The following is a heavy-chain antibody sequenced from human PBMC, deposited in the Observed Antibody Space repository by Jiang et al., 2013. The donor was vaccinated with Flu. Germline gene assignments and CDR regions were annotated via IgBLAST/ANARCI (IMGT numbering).Heavy chain of an antibody. CDR1: GFTFSTYA. J-gene: IGHJ6*02. V-gene: IGHV3-23*01. CDR3: AKAHLCTSANCYTGENYYGMDV. D-gene: IGHD2-2*02. CDR2: ISGSGGST. Sequence: QLLESGGGLVQPGGSLRLSCAASGFTFSTYAMHWVRQAPGKGLEWVSAISGSGGSTYYADSVKGRFTISRDNSKNTMYLQMNSLRAEDTAVYYCAKAHLCTSANCYTGENYYGMDVWGQGTTVTVSS.